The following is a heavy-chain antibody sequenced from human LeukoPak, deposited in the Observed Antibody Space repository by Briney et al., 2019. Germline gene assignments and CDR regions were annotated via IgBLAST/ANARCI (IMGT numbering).Heavy chain of an antibody. V-gene: IGHV1-46*01. CDR2: IHPSGGST. CDR1: GYTFTSYY. CDR3: ARMDMDPAMVTNFFEH. Sequence: GASVKISCKASGYTFTSYYLHWVRQAPGQGLQWMGVIHPSGGSTSLAQKFQGRVTMTRGTSTSTVYMELSSLRSEDTAVYYCARMDMDPAMVTNFFEHWGQGTLVTVSS. D-gene: IGHD5-18*01. J-gene: IGHJ4*02.